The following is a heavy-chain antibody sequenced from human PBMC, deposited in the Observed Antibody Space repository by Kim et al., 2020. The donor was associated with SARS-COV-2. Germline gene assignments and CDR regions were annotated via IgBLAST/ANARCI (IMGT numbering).Heavy chain of an antibody. J-gene: IGHJ5*02. Sequence: DSVKGRFTISRDNAKNSLYLQMNSLRAEDTAVYYCAKTYYYGSGDIWFDPWGQGTLVTVSS. CDR3: AKTYYYGSGDIWFDP. V-gene: IGHV3-11*03. D-gene: IGHD3-10*01.